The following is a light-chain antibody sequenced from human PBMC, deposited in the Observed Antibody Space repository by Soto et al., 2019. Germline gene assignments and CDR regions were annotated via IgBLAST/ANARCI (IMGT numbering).Light chain of an antibody. V-gene: IGLV2-8*01. J-gene: IGLJ1*01. CDR3: SSYAGSNNFV. CDR2: EVT. CDR1: SSDVGKYDY. Sequence: QSVLTQPPSASGSPGQSVTISCTGTSSDVGKYDYVSWFQHHPGKAPKIIIYEVTKRPSGVPDRVSASKSGNTASLTVSGLRAEDEADYYCSSYAGSNNFVFGSGTKVTVL.